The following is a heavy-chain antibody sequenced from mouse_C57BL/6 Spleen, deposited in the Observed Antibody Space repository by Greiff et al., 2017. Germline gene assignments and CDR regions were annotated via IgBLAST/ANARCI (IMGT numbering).Heavy chain of an antibody. CDR2: INPNNGGT. J-gene: IGHJ4*01. D-gene: IGHD2-5*01. CDR3: ARSRVSNYYAKEC. V-gene: IGHV1-18*01. CDR1: GYTFTDYN. Sequence: VQLKESGPELVKPGASVKIPCKASGYTFTDYNMDWVKQSHGKSLEWIGDINPNNGGTIYNQKFKGKATLTVDKSSSTAYMELRSLTSEDTAVYYCARSRVSNYYAKECWGQGTSVTVAS.